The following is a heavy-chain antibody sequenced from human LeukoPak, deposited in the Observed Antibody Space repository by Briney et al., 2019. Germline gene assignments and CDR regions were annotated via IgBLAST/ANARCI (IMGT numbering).Heavy chain of an antibody. CDR3: ARDHAHPIKRCSGGSCSLVYYYGMDV. J-gene: IGHJ6*02. CDR1: GFTFSSYG. Sequence: GGSLRLSCAASGFTFSSYGMHWVRQAPGKWLEWVAVIWYDGSNKYYADSVKGRFTISRDNSKNAVYLQMNSLSAEDTAVYYCARDHAHPIKRCSGGSCSLVYYYGMDVWGQGTTVTVSS. CDR2: IWYDGSNK. V-gene: IGHV3-33*01. D-gene: IGHD2-15*01.